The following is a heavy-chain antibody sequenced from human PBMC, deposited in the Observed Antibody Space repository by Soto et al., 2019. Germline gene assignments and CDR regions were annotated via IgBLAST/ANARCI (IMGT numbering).Heavy chain of an antibody. CDR1: GGSFSGYY. Sequence: QVQLQQWGAGLLKPSETLSLTCAVYGGSFSGYYWSWIRQPPGKGLEWIGEINHSGSTNYNPSLKSRVTISVDTSKNQFSLKLSSVTAADTAVYYCASAQGYCSGGCCAVGYYFDYWGQGTLVTVSS. CDR2: INHSGST. V-gene: IGHV4-34*01. J-gene: IGHJ4*02. CDR3: ASAQGYCSGGCCAVGYYFDY. D-gene: IGHD2-15*01.